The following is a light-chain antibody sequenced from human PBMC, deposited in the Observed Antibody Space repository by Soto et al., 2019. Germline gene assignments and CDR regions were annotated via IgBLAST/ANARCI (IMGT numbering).Light chain of an antibody. J-gene: IGKJ4*01. CDR2: GAS. CDR1: QSVSSSY. V-gene: IGKV3-20*01. CDR3: QQYGSSPLT. Sequence: EIVLTQSPGTLSLSPGERATLSCXXXQSVSSSYLAWYQQKPGQAPRLLIYGASSRATGIPDRFSGSGSGTDFTLTISRLEPEDFAVYYCQQYGSSPLTFGGGTKVEIK.